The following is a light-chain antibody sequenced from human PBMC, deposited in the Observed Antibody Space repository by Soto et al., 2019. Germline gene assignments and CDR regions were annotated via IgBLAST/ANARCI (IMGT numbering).Light chain of an antibody. J-gene: IGKJ1*01. Sequence: DLQMTQSPSSLSASVGDRVTITCRASQSISNYLAWYQQKPGKVPKLLIYAASTLQSGVPSRFSGSGSVTDFTLTISSLQPEDVATYYCQKYNNAPPWTFGQGTKVDIK. CDR1: QSISNY. V-gene: IGKV1-27*01. CDR3: QKYNNAPPWT. CDR2: AAS.